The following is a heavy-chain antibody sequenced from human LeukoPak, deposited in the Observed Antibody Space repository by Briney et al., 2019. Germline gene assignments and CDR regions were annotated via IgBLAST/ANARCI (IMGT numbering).Heavy chain of an antibody. CDR1: GYTFTSYD. CDR3: ARVPWYLAAGWFDP. D-gene: IGHD6-13*01. J-gene: IGHJ5*02. Sequence: ASVKVSCKASGYTFTSYDINRVRQATGQGLEWMGWMNPNSGNTGYAQKFQGRVTITRNTSISTAYMELSSLRSEDTAVYYCARVPWYLAAGWFDPWGQGTLVTVSS. CDR2: MNPNSGNT. V-gene: IGHV1-8*03.